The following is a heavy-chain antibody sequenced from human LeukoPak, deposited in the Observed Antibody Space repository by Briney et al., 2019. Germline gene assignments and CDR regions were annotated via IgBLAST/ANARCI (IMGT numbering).Heavy chain of an antibody. D-gene: IGHD3-22*01. CDR2: IYYSGST. V-gene: IGHV4-39*07. Sequence: PSETLSLTCTVSGDSISTSNSYWGWIRQPPGKGLEWIGSIYYSGSTYYNPSLKSRVTISVDTSKNQFSLKLSSVTAADTAVYYCAGDELAYYDSSGYYPRVIDYWGQGTLVTVSS. CDR1: GDSISTSNSY. J-gene: IGHJ4*02. CDR3: AGDELAYYDSSGYYPRVIDY.